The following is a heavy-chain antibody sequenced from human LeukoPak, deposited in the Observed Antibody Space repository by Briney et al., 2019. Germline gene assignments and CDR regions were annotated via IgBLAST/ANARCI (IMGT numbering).Heavy chain of an antibody. CDR1: GFTFSSYA. J-gene: IGHJ6*02. V-gene: IGHV3-21*01. Sequence: GGSLRLSCAASGFTFSSYAMSWVRQAPGKGLEWVSSISSSSSYIYNADSVKGRFTISRDNAKNSLYLQMNSLRAEDTAVYYCAKMMGSAVVTPRYYYYGMDVWGQGTTVTVSS. D-gene: IGHD4-23*01. CDR3: AKMMGSAVVTPRYYYYGMDV. CDR2: ISSSSSYI.